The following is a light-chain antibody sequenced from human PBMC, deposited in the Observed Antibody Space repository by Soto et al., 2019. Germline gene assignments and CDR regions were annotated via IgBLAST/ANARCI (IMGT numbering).Light chain of an antibody. V-gene: IGKV1-39*01. CDR2: AAS. CDR1: EGISSY. Sequence: DIQMTQSPSSLSASVGDRVTITCRASEGISSYLNWYQLKPGKAPKLLIYAASSLQSGVPSRFSGSRSGPDFTLTISSLQPEDFATYYCQQSYSSPPTFGQGTKVDIK. CDR3: QQSYSSPPT. J-gene: IGKJ1*01.